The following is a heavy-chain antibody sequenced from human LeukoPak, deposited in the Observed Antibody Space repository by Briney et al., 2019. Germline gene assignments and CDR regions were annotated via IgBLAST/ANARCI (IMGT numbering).Heavy chain of an antibody. V-gene: IGHV4-34*01. Sequence: SETLSLTCAVYGGSFSGYYWSWIRQPPGKGLEWIGEINHSGSTNYNPSLKSRVTISVDTSKNQFSLNLSSVTAADTAVYHCASEGSYCTSTSCYAGMDYWGQGTLVTVSS. CDR2: INHSGST. CDR1: GGSFSGYY. CDR3: ASEGSYCTSTSCYAGMDY. J-gene: IGHJ4*02. D-gene: IGHD2-2*01.